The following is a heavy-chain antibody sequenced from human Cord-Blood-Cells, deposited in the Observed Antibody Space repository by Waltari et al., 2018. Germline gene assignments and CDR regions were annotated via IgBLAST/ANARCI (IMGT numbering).Heavy chain of an antibody. CDR1: GGSFSGYY. CDR3: ARSWFGEL. J-gene: IGHJ4*02. V-gene: IGHV4-34*01. CDR2: INHSGST. Sequence: QVQLQQWGAGLLKPSETLSLTCAVYGGSFSGYYWSWIRQPPGKGLEWIGEINHSGSTNYNPSLKSRVTISVDTSKNQFSLMLSSVTAADTAVYYCARSWFGELWGQGTLVTVSS. D-gene: IGHD3-10*01.